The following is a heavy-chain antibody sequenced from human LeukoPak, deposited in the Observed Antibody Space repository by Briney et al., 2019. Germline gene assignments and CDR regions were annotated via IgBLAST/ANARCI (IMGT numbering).Heavy chain of an antibody. D-gene: IGHD2-15*01. Sequence: QTGGSLRLSCAASGFTVSSNYMSWVRQAPGKGLEWVSVIYSGGSTYYADSVKGRFTISRDNSKNTLYLQMNSLRAEDTAVYYCARDSILNCSGGSCYYYYYYGMDVWGQGTLVTVSS. CDR3: ARDSILNCSGGSCYYYYYYGMDV. J-gene: IGHJ6*02. CDR1: GFTVSSNY. V-gene: IGHV3-53*01. CDR2: IYSGGST.